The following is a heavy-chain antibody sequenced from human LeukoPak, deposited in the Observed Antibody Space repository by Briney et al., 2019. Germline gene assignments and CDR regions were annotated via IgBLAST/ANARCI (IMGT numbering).Heavy chain of an antibody. CDR2: IIPILGVA. J-gene: IGHJ5*02. CDR3: ARDSLPYYDSSGYMENWFDP. Sequence: SVKVSCKASVGTFSSYAISWVRQAPGQGLEWVGRIIPILGVANYAQKFQGRVTITADKSTSTAYMELSSLRSEDTAVYYCARDSLPYYDSSGYMENWFDPWGQGSLVTVSS. V-gene: IGHV1-69*04. D-gene: IGHD3-22*01. CDR1: VGTFSSYA.